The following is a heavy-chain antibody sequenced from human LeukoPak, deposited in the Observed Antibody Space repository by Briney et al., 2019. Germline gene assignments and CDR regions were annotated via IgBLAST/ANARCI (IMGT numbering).Heavy chain of an antibody. V-gene: IGHV3-66*01. CDR3: AKERGSWTFDY. CDR1: GFTVDNNY. Sequence: GGSLRLSCAASGFTVDNNYMSWVRQAPGKGLEWVSVSYTGGTTNYEDSVKGRFTISRDTSKNMLYLQMTSLRAEDTAVYYCAKERGSWTFDYWGQGTLVTV. CDR2: SYTGGTT. D-gene: IGHD6-13*01. J-gene: IGHJ4*02.